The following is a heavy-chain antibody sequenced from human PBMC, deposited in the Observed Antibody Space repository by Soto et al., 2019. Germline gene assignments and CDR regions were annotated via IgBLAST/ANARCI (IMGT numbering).Heavy chain of an antibody. D-gene: IGHD5-12*01. J-gene: IGHJ4*02. V-gene: IGHV3-53*01. CDR2: IYSGGST. CDR3: ARDRGGYDGGAFDY. CDR1: GFTVSNNY. Sequence: EVQLVESGGGLIQPGGSLRLSCAASGFTVSNNYMSWVRQAPGKGLEWVSVIYSGGSTYYADSVKGRFTISRDNSKNTLYLQMNSLRAEDTAVYYCARDRGGYDGGAFDYWGQGTLVTVSS.